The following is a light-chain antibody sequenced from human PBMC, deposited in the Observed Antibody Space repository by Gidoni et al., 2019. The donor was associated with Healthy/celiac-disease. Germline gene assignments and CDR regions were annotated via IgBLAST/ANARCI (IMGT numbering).Light chain of an antibody. CDR3: QQYNNWPPYT. V-gene: IGKV3-15*01. CDR1: QSVSSN. CDR2: GAS. Sequence: EIVMTQSPATLSVSPGERATLSGSASQSVSSNLAWYQQKPGQAPRLLIYGASTRATGIPARFSGSGSGTEFTLTISILQSEDFAVYYCQQYNNWPPYTFGQGTKLEIK. J-gene: IGKJ2*01.